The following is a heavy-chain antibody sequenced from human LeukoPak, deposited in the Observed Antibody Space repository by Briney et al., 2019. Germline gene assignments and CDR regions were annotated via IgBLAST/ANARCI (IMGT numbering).Heavy chain of an antibody. J-gene: IGHJ4*02. CDR1: GFTFSSYA. D-gene: IGHD6-19*01. CDR3: AKDHGSGWPDY. V-gene: IGHV3-30-3*01. Sequence: GGSLRLSCAASGFTFSSYAMHWVRQAPGKGLEGVAVISYDGSNKYYADAVKGRFTISRANSKNTLYLQLNSLRAEDTDVYYCAKDHGSGWPDYWGQGTLVTVSS. CDR2: ISYDGSNK.